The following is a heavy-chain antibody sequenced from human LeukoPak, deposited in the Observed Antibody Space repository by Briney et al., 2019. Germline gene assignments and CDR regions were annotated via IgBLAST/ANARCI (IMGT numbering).Heavy chain of an antibody. CDR2: IYYSGST. CDR3: ARTPITMIVVVITHFDY. Sequence: SETLSLTCTVSGGSISSSSYYWGWIRQPARKGLEWIGSIYYSGSTYYNPSLKSRVTISVDTSKNQFSLKLSSVTAADTAVYYCARTPITMIVVVITHFDYWGQGTLVTVSS. D-gene: IGHD3-22*01. CDR1: GGSISSSSYY. J-gene: IGHJ4*02. V-gene: IGHV4-39*01.